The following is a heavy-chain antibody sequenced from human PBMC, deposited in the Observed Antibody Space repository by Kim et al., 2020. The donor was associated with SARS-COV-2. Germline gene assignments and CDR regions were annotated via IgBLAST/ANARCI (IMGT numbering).Heavy chain of an antibody. CDR1: GGSISSSNYY. D-gene: IGHD6-6*01. J-gene: IGHJ3*02. V-gene: IGHV4-39*01. CDR2: IYYSGNT. Sequence: SETLSLTCTVSGGSISSSNYYWGWIRQPPGKGLEWIGYIYYSGNTCYNPSLKSRVTVSVDTSKNQFSLKLSSVTAADTAVYYCARTIAGRPEAFDIWGQG. CDR3: ARTIAGRPEAFDI.